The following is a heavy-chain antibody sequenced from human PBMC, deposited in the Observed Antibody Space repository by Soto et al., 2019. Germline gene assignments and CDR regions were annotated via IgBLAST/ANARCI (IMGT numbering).Heavy chain of an antibody. CDR1: GGSVSSGSYY. CDR2: IYYSGST. J-gene: IGHJ4*02. V-gene: IGHV4-61*01. Sequence: SETLSLTCTVSGGSVSSGSYYWSWIRQPPGKGLEWIGYIYYSGSTNYNPSLKSRVTISVDTSKNQFSLKLSSVTAADTAVYYCARGHYDSSGYYYFDYWGQGTLVTVSS. CDR3: ARGHYDSSGYYYFDY. D-gene: IGHD3-22*01.